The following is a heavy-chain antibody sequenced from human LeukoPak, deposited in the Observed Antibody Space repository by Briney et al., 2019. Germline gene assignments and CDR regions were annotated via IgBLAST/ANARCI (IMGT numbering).Heavy chain of an antibody. J-gene: IGHJ3*02. V-gene: IGHV3-9*01. CDR2: ISWNSGSI. Sequence: GGSLRLSCAASGFTFDDYAMHWVRQAPGKGLEWVSGISWNSGSIGYADSVKGRFTISRDNAKNSLYLQMNSLRAEDTASYYCAKGSSGTHIHAFDIWGQGTMVTVSS. CDR1: GFTFDDYA. D-gene: IGHD1-26*01. CDR3: AKGSSGTHIHAFDI.